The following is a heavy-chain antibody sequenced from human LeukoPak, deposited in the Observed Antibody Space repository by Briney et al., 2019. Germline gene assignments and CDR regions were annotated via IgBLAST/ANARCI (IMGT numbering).Heavy chain of an antibody. J-gene: IGHJ3*02. CDR2: IYPGDSDT. V-gene: IGHV5-51*01. CDR1: GYTFTNYW. CDR3: ARLRGDSSGYHYRGAFDI. D-gene: IGHD3-22*01. Sequence: GESLKISCMGSGYTFTNYWIGWVRQMPGKGLEWMGIIYPGDSDTRYSPSFQGQVTMSADKSISTAYLQWSSLKASDTAMYYCARLRGDSSGYHYRGAFDIWGQGTMVTVSS.